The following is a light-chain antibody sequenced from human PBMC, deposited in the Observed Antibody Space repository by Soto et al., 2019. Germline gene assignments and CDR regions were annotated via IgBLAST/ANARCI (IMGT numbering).Light chain of an antibody. Sequence: DIQMTHAPATLAASVGDIFTITCLASQSSSRWLTWYQQKPGKAPKLLIYEASSLESAVPSRFSGSGSGTEFTLTISGLQPDDFATYYCQQFNSYPITFGQGTRLEIK. CDR3: QQFNSYPIT. V-gene: IGKV1-5*01. J-gene: IGKJ5*01. CDR1: QSSSRW. CDR2: EAS.